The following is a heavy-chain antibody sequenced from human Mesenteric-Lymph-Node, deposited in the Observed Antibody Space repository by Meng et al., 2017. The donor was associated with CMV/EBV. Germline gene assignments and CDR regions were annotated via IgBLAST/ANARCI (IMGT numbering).Heavy chain of an antibody. V-gene: IGHV3-23*01. J-gene: IGHJ5*02. Sequence: GESLKISCAASGFTFSSYAMSWVRQAPGKGLEWVSIISGSGGTTYYADSVKGRFTISRDNSKNTLYLQMNSLRAEDTAVYYCARDSGSPGWFDPWGQGTLVTVSS. D-gene: IGHD1-26*01. CDR3: ARDSGSPGWFDP. CDR1: GFTFSSYA. CDR2: ISGSGGTT.